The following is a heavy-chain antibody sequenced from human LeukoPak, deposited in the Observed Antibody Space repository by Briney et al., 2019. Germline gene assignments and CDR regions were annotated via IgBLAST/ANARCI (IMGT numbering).Heavy chain of an antibody. Sequence: GESLKISCKGSGYSFTTYCIGWVRQVPVKGLEWMGIIYPVDSDTRYSPSFQGRVSISADKSISTAYRLWSSLKASATAMYYSPRQGYCSGGRCYTLFDFWGQGTLVTVSS. CDR1: GYSFTTYC. J-gene: IGHJ4*02. V-gene: IGHV5-51*01. CDR3: PRQGYCSGGRCYTLFDF. CDR2: IYPVDSDT. D-gene: IGHD2-15*01.